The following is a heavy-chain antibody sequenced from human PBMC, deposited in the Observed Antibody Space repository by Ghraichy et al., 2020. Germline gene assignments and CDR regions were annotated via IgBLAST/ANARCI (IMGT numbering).Heavy chain of an antibody. D-gene: IGHD6-13*01. CDR3: ARGKQLSVVLYYYYYMDV. Sequence: ASVKVSCKASGYTFTGYYMHWVRQAPGQGLEWMGWINPNSGGTNYAQKFQGRVTMTRDTSISTAYMELSRLRSDDTAVYYCARGKQLSVVLYYYYYMDVWGKGTTVTVSS. V-gene: IGHV1-2*02. J-gene: IGHJ6*03. CDR1: GYTFTGYY. CDR2: INPNSGGT.